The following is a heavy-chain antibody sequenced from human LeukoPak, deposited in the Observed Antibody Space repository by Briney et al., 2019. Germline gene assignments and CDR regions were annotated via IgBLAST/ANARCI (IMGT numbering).Heavy chain of an antibody. V-gene: IGHV4-4*07. D-gene: IGHD1-14*01. CDR3: ARLESELSVGYNWFDP. CDR2: IYTSGST. J-gene: IGHJ5*02. Sequence: KPSETLSFPCTVSGGSISSYYWSWIRQPAGKGLEWIGRIYTSGSTNYNPSLKSRVTMSVDTSKNQFSLKLSSVTAADTAVYYCARLESELSVGYNWFDPWGQGTLVTVSS. CDR1: GGSISSYY.